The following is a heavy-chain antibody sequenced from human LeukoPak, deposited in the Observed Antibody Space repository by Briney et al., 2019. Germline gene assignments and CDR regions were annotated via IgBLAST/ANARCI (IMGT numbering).Heavy chain of an antibody. CDR2: MYNIGST. CDR3: AREDRGTDI. J-gene: IGHJ3*02. CDR1: GLTVSSNF. Sequence: GGSLRLSCTASGLTVSSNFMSWVRQAPGKGPESLSIMYNIGSTFYAESVKGRFTMSRDISKNTVYLEMKSLRVEDTGLYFCAREDRGTDIWGQGIMVTVSS. D-gene: IGHD3-16*01. V-gene: IGHV3-66*01.